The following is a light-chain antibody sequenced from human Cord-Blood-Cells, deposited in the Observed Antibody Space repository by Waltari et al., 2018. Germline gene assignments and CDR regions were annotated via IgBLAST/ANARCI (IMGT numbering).Light chain of an antibody. CDR2: QDS. CDR3: RAWDSSTYV. CDR1: KLGDKY. V-gene: IGLV3-1*01. Sequence: SYELTQPPSVSVSPGQTASITCSGDKLGDKYACWYQQKPGQSPVLVIYQDSTRPSGIPERFSGSNSGNTATLTISGTQAMDEADYYCRAWDSSTYVFGTGTKITVL. J-gene: IGLJ1*01.